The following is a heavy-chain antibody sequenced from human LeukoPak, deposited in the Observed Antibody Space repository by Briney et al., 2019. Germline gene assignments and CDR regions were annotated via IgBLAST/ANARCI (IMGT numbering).Heavy chain of an antibody. J-gene: IGHJ4*02. CDR2: IYHSGSA. CDR1: GGSISSSNYY. Sequence: SETLSLTCTVSGGSISSSNYYWGWIRQPPGKGLEWIGSIYHSGSAYYNPSLRSRVTISVDTAKNQFSLKLSSVTAADTAVYYCASLYSGSYYLYWGQGTLVTVSS. D-gene: IGHD1-26*01. V-gene: IGHV4-39*07. CDR3: ASLYSGSYYLY.